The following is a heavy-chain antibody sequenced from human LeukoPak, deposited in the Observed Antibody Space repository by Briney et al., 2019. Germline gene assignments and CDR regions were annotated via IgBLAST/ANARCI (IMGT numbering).Heavy chain of an antibody. J-gene: IGHJ4*02. CDR2: IYYSGST. V-gene: IGHV4-39*07. Sequence: PSETLSLTCTVSGGSISSSSYYWGWIRQPPGKGLEWIGSIYYSGSTYYNPSLNSRVTVSVDRSKNQFSLKMTSVAAADTAVYYCARGDYYGYYFDYWGQGTLVTVSS. D-gene: IGHD3-10*01. CDR3: ARGDYYGYYFDY. CDR1: GGSISSSSYY.